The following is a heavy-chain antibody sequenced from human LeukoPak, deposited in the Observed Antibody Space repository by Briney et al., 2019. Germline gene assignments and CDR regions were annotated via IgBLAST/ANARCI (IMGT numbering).Heavy chain of an antibody. V-gene: IGHV3-49*04. CDR2: IRSKAYGGTT. J-gene: IGHJ5*02. D-gene: IGHD1-14*01. CDR3: TRGITWFDP. Sequence: GGSLRLSCTASGFTFGDYAMSWVRQAPGKGLEWVGFIRSKAYGGTTEYAASVKGRFTISRDDSKSIAYLQMNSLKTEDTAVYYCTRGITWFDPWGRGTLVPVSS. CDR1: GFTFGDYA.